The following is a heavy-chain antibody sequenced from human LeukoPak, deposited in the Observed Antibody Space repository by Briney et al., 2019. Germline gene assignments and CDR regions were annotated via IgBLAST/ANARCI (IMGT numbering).Heavy chain of an antibody. V-gene: IGHV4-30-4*01. Sequence: SETLSLTCTVSGGSISSGDYYWSWIRQPPGKGLEWIGYIYYSGSTYYNPSLKSRVIIPVDTSKNQFSLKLSSVTAADTAVYYCARVGAGFRVASFDYWGQGTLVTVSS. J-gene: IGHJ4*02. CDR1: GGSISSGDYY. CDR3: ARVGAGFRVASFDY. CDR2: IYYSGST. D-gene: IGHD5-12*01.